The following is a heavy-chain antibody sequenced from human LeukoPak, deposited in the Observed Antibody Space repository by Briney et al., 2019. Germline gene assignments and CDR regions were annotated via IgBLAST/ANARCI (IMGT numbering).Heavy chain of an antibody. CDR3: ASGRGYSGSFFYYFDS. D-gene: IGHD1-26*01. Sequence: KPSETLSLTCTLSGGSVSSGDYYWSWIRQPPGKGLEWIGYTSYSGSTNYNPSLKSRITISIDTSKNQFFLKFSSVTAADTAVYFCASGRGYSGSFFYYFDSWGQGTLATVSS. J-gene: IGHJ4*02. CDR1: GGSVSSGDYY. V-gene: IGHV4-61*08. CDR2: TSYSGST.